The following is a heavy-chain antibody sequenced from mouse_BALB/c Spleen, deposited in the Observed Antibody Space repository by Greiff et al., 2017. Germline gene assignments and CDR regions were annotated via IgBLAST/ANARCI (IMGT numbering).Heavy chain of an antibody. Sequence: VKLMESGPGLVAPSQSLSITCTVSGFSLTGYGVNWVRQPPGKGLEWLGMIWGDGSTDYNSALKSRLSISKDNSKSQVFLKMNSLQTDDTARYYCARASLLRLRDYAMDYWGQGTSVTVSS. CDR1: GFSLTGYG. CDR3: ARASLLRLRDYAMDY. D-gene: IGHD1-2*01. J-gene: IGHJ4*01. CDR2: IWGDGST. V-gene: IGHV2-6-7*01.